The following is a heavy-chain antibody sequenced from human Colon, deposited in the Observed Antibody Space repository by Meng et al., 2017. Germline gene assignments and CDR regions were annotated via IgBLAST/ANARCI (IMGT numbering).Heavy chain of an antibody. CDR2: VNPNNGNT. CDR3: ARTAMLDS. Sequence: QVQLVQSGAEVRKPGASVKVTCKASGYTFTSSDINWVRQATGRGLEWLGWVNPNNGNTGSAQKFQGRVSMTRDTSIGTAYMELSGLTSEDTAVYYCARTAMLDSWGQGTLVTVSS. J-gene: IGHJ5*01. CDR1: GYTFTSSD. V-gene: IGHV1-8*01. D-gene: IGHD2-2*01.